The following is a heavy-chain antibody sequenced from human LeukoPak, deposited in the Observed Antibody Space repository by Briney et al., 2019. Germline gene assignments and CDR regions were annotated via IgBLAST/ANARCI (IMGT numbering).Heavy chain of an antibody. Sequence: TGGSLRLSCAASGFTFSSYSMNWVRQAPGKGLEWVSYISSSSSYIYYADSVKGRFTISRDNAKNSLYLQMSSLRAEDTAVYYCARASIAARLGTNWFDPWGQGTLVTVSS. D-gene: IGHD6-6*01. J-gene: IGHJ5*02. CDR2: ISSSSSYI. CDR3: ARASIAARLGTNWFDP. CDR1: GFTFSSYS. V-gene: IGHV3-21*05.